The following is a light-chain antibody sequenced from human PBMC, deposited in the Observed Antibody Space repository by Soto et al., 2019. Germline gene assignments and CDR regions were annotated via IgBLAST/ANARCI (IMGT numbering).Light chain of an antibody. V-gene: IGLV2-14*01. J-gene: IGLJ1*01. Sequence: QSALTQPASVSGSPGQSITISCTGTNSDVGDYNYVSWYQQHPGKAPKLIIYEVSNRPSGISDRFSASKSGNTASLTISGLQAQDEADYYCSSYTTSNTRVLGNGTKVTVL. CDR2: EVS. CDR1: NSDVGDYNY. CDR3: SSYTTSNTRV.